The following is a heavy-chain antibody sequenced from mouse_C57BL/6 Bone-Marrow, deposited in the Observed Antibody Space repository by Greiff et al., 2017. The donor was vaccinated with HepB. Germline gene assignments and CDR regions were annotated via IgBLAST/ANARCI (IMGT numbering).Heavy chain of an antibody. V-gene: IGHV1-5*01. Sequence: EVKLQEFGTVLARPGASVKMSCKTSGYTFTSYWMHWVKQRPGQGLEWIGAIYPGNSDTSYNQKFKGKAKLTAVTSASTAYMELSSLTNEDSAVYYCTREDWGYYYAMDYWGQGTSVTVSS. J-gene: IGHJ4*01. CDR2: IYPGNSDT. CDR1: GYTFTSYW. D-gene: IGHD4-1*01. CDR3: TREDWGYYYAMDY.